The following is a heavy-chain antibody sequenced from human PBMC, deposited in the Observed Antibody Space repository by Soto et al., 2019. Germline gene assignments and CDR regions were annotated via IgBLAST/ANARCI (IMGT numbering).Heavy chain of an antibody. CDR1: GLTFSSYW. Sequence: EVQLVESGGGLVQPGESLRLSCEASGLTFSSYWMHWVRQAPGKGLVWVSRITRDGSSTSYADSVKGRFTISRDNAKNTLYLQVNSLRAEDTAVYYCARDGAYCGGDCYSLWYFDLWGRGTLVTVSS. CDR2: ITRDGSST. V-gene: IGHV3-74*01. J-gene: IGHJ2*01. D-gene: IGHD2-21*02. CDR3: ARDGAYCGGDCYSLWYFDL.